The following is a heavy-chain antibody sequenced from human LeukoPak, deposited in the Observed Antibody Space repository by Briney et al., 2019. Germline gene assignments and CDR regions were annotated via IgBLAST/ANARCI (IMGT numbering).Heavy chain of an antibody. V-gene: IGHV3-64D*09. CDR2: ITSSGDST. Sequence: GGSLRLSCSASGFIFSNFAMHWVRQAPGKGLEYVSTITSSGDSTYYADSVKGRFTISRDNSQNTLNLQMSSLRVEDTAVYFCDNFPYWGQGTVVTVSS. D-gene: IGHD1-1*01. J-gene: IGHJ1*01. CDR1: GFIFSNFA. CDR3: DNFPY.